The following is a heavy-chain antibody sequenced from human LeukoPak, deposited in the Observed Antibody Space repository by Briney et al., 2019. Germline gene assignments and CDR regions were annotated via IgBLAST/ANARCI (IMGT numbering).Heavy chain of an antibody. CDR1: GGSISSYY. Sequence: SETLSLTCTVSGGSISSYYWSWIRQPPGKGLEWIGYINYSGSTNYNPSLKSRVTMSVDTSKNQFSLKLSSVTAADTAMYYCAREGRRDYVYFDHWGQGSLVTVSS. V-gene: IGHV4-59*01. CDR3: AREGRRDYVYFDH. CDR2: INYSGST. J-gene: IGHJ4*02. D-gene: IGHD4-17*01.